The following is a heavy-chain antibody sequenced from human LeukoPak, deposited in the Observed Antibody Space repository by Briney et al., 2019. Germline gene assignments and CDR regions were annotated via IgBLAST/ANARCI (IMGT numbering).Heavy chain of an antibody. J-gene: IGHJ4*02. CDR3: ARVLGWSGYYLFDY. Sequence: GGSLRLSCAASGFTFNTYSMNWVRQAPGKGLEWVSSISSSSTYIYYADSVKGRLTISRDNAKNSLYLQTNSLRAEDTAVYYCARVLGWSGYYLFDYWGQGTLVTVSS. D-gene: IGHD3-3*01. CDR2: ISSSSTYI. CDR1: GFTFNTYS. V-gene: IGHV3-21*01.